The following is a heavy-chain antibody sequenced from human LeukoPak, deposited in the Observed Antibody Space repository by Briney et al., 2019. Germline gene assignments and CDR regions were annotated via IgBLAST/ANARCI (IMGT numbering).Heavy chain of an antibody. CDR3: ARGGQLWLREAGDSFDP. Sequence: ASVKVSCKASGYTFTSYGISWVRQAPGQGLEWMGWISAYNGNTNYAQKLQGRVTMTTDTSTSTAYMELRSLRSDDTAVYYCARGGQLWLREAGDSFDPWGQGTLVTVSS. V-gene: IGHV1-18*01. CDR2: ISAYNGNT. J-gene: IGHJ5*02. CDR1: GYTFTSYG. D-gene: IGHD5-18*01.